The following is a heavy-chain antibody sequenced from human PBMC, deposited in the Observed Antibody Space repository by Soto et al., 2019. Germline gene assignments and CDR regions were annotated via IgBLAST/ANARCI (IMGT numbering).Heavy chain of an antibody. V-gene: IGHV4-4*02. J-gene: IGHJ4*02. Sequence: SETLSLTCAVSGGSISSSNWWSWVRQPPGKGLEWIGEIYHSGSTNYNPSLKSRVTISVDNSKNQFSLKLSSVTAADTAVYYCARDPRIAVAGTLDYWGQGTLVTVSS. D-gene: IGHD6-19*01. CDR1: GGSISSSNW. CDR2: IYHSGST. CDR3: ARDPRIAVAGTLDY.